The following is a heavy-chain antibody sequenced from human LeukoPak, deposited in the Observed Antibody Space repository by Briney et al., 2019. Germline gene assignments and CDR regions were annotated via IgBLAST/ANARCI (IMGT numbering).Heavy chain of an antibody. J-gene: IGHJ4*02. V-gene: IGHV4-59*01. CDR3: ARARDWNYVPFDY. CDR2: IYYSGST. Sequence: SETLSLTCTVSGGSISSYYWSWIRQPPGKGLEWIGYIYYSGSTNYNPSLKSRVTVSVDTSKNQFSLKLSSVTAADTAVYYCARARDWNYVPFDYWGQGTLVTVSS. D-gene: IGHD1-7*01. CDR1: GGSISSYY.